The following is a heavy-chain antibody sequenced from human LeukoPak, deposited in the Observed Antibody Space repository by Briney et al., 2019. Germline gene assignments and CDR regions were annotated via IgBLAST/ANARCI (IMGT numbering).Heavy chain of an antibody. D-gene: IGHD3-10*01. Sequence: GGSLRLSCAASGFTFSSYAMSWVRQAPGKGVEWVSAISGSGGSTHYADSVKGRFTISRDNSKNTLYLQMNSLRAEDTAVYYCAKESGYYGSGSSDYWGQGTLVTVSS. CDR1: GFTFSSYA. J-gene: IGHJ4*02. CDR3: AKESGYYGSGSSDY. V-gene: IGHV3-23*01. CDR2: ISGSGGST.